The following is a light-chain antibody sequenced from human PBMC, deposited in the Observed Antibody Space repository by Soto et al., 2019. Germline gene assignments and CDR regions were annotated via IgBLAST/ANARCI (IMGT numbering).Light chain of an antibody. CDR3: QQYNSWPAFT. CDR1: QSVSSN. J-gene: IGKJ3*01. V-gene: IGKV3-15*01. Sequence: EIVMTQSPATLSVSPGERATLSCRASQSVSSNLAWYQQKPGQAPRLLIYGTSSRAIGVPARFSGSGSGTEFTLTIISLQSEDFAVYYCQQYNSWPAFTFGPGTKVDIK. CDR2: GTS.